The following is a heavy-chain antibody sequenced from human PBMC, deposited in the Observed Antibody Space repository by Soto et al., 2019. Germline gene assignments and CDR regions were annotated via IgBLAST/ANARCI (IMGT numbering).Heavy chain of an antibody. CDR2: IRSKAYGGTT. Sequence: PGGSLRLSCTASGFTFGDYAMSWFRQAPGKGLEWVGFIRSKAYGGTTEYAASVKGRFTISRDDSKSIAKTSLYLQMDSLRPEDTAIYYCAREGVTNYTDYYFDLWGHGAMVTVSS. CDR1: GFTFGDYA. CDR3: AREGVTNYTDYYFDL. J-gene: IGHJ4*01. V-gene: IGHV3-49*03. D-gene: IGHD4-4*01.